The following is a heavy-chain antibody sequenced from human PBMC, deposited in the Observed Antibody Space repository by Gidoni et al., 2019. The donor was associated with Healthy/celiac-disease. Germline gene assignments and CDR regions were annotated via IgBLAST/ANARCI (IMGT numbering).Heavy chain of an antibody. D-gene: IGHD6-6*01. J-gene: IGHJ2*01. CDR2: IYHCGST. Sequence: VQLQESGPGLVKPSGTLSLTCPVSGGSISSSNWWSWVRKPPGKGLEWIGEIYHCGSTNYNPSLKSRVTISVDKSKNQFSLKLSSVTAADTAVYYCARDRAARLGDWYFDLWGRGTLVTVSS. CDR3: ARDRAARLGDWYFDL. CDR1: GGSISSSNW. V-gene: IGHV4-4*02.